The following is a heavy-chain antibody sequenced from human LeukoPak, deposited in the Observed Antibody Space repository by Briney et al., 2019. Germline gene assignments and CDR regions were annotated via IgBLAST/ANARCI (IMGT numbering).Heavy chain of an antibody. CDR2: INPSGGST. CDR3: ARDNPEYDYVWGSYRYIFDY. Sequence: ASVKVSCKASGYTFTSYYMHWVRQAPGQGLEWMGIINPSGGSTSYAQKFQGRVTMTRDTSTSTVYMELSSLRSEDTAVYYCARDNPEYDYVWGSYRYIFDYWGQGTLVTVSS. D-gene: IGHD3-16*02. V-gene: IGHV1-46*01. J-gene: IGHJ4*02. CDR1: GYTFTSYY.